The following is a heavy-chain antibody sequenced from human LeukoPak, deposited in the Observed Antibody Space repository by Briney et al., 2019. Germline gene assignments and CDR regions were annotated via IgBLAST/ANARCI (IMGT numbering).Heavy chain of an antibody. CDR1: GGSISSYY. V-gene: IGHV4-59*08. D-gene: IGHD1-26*01. CDR3: ARHVAYRVGATILYRGTHGGLDY. J-gene: IGHJ4*02. CDR2: IYYSGST. Sequence: PSETLSLTCTVSGGSISSYYWGWIRQPPGKGLEWIGYIYYSGSTNYNPSLKSRVTISVDTSKNQFSLKLSSVTAADTAVYYCARHVAYRVGATILYRGTHGGLDYWGQGTLVTVSS.